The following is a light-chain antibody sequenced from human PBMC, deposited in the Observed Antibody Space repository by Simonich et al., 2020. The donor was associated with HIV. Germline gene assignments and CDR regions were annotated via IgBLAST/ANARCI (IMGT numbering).Light chain of an antibody. CDR3: SSYTSITTWV. Sequence: QSALTQPASVSGSPGQSVTISCTGTSSDVGGYNYVSLYQPHPGKAPKLMIYDVSKRPPGVANRFSGSKSGNTASLTISGLQAEDEADYYCSSYTSITTWVFGGGTKLTVL. CDR1: SSDVGGYNY. J-gene: IGLJ3*02. CDR2: DVS. V-gene: IGLV2-14*03.